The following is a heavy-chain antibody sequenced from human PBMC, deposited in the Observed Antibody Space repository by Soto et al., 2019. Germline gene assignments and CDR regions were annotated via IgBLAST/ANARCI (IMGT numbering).Heavy chain of an antibody. D-gene: IGHD6-13*01. CDR1: GGTFSSYA. CDR2: IIPIFGTA. V-gene: IGHV1-69*13. Sequence: SVKVSCKASGGTFSSYAISWVRQAPGQGLEWMGGIIPIFGTANYAQKFQGRVTITGDESTSTAYMELSSLRSEDTAVYYCARDLSIAAAGTDYYYGMDVWGQGTTVTVSS. CDR3: ARDLSIAAAGTDYYYGMDV. J-gene: IGHJ6*02.